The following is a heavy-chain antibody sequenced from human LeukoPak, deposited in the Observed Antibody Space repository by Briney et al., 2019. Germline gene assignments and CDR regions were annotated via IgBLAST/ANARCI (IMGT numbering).Heavy chain of an antibody. D-gene: IGHD1-26*01. CDR2: INRDGSRR. Sequence: GSLRLPCAASGFTFRNCWMHWLRQVPENGLVWVSRINRDGSRRDYADSVKGRFTISRDNTKNMLYLQMNSLRAEDTAVYYCVSDSEGRSGGDSWGQGTLVTVSS. V-gene: IGHV3-74*01. CDR3: VSDSEGRSGGDS. CDR1: GFTFRNCW. J-gene: IGHJ4*02.